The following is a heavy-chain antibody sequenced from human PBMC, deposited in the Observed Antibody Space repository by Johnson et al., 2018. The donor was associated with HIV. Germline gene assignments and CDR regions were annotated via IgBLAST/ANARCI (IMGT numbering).Heavy chain of an antibody. CDR1: GFTFSSYA. J-gene: IGHJ3*02. V-gene: IGHV3-30-3*01. D-gene: IGHD5-24*01. CDR3: ARYGYRPEAAFDI. Sequence: QVQLVESGGGLVLPGGSLRLSCAASGFTFSSYAMHWVSQAPGKGLEWVAVISYDGSNKYYADSVKGRFTISRDSSKNTLYLQMNSLRAEDTAVYYCARYGYRPEAAFDIWGQGTMVTVSS. CDR2: ISYDGSNK.